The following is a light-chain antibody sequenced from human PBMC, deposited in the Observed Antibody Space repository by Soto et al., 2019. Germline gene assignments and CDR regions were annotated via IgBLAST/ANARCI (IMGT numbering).Light chain of an antibody. CDR3: QQYNYWWT. J-gene: IGKJ1*01. CDR2: GAS. V-gene: IGKV3-15*01. Sequence: EMMMKQSPDTLSVSQGERATLSCRASQSIRNDLAWYQQKPGQAPRLLIYGASTRATGIPARFSGSGSGTEFTLTTSSLQSEDSAVYYCQQYNYWWTFGQGTMVDI. CDR1: QSIRND.